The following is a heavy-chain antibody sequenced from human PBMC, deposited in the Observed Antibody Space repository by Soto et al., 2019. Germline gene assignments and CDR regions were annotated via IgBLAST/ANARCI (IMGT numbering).Heavy chain of an antibody. J-gene: IGHJ5*02. CDR2: INAGNGNT. Sequence: ASVKVSCKASGHTFTSYAMHWVRQAPGQRLEWMGWINAGNGNTKYSQKFQGRVTITRDTSASTAYMELSSLRSEDTAVYYCARGRVTIFASDWFDPWGQGTLVTVSS. CDR3: ARGRVTIFASDWFDP. D-gene: IGHD3-3*01. CDR1: GHTFTSYA. V-gene: IGHV1-3*01.